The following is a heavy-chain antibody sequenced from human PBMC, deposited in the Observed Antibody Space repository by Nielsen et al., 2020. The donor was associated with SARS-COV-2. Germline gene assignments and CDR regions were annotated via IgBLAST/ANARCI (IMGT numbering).Heavy chain of an antibody. CDR1: GYRFTSYW. CDR3: ARHGYCSNDSCSIDV. CDR2: IYPADSDT. J-gene: IGHJ6*03. V-gene: IGHV5-51*01. D-gene: IGHD2-2*03. Sequence: GESLKISCEASGYRFTSYWIAWVRQTPGKGLEWMGIIYPADSDTKYSPSIQDQVTISADKSITTAYLQWSSLNASDTAIYYCARHGYCSNDSCSIDVCGKGTTVTVS.